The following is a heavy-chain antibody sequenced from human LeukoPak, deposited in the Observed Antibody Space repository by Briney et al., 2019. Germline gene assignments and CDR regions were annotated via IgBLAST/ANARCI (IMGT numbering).Heavy chain of an antibody. CDR1: GFTFSSYA. D-gene: IGHD1-1*01. Sequence: GGSLRLSCAASGFTFSSYAMHWVRQAPGKGLEWVAVISYDGSNKYYADSVKGRFTISRDNSKNTLYLQMNSLRAEDTAVYYCARDNEGWFDPWGQGTLVSVSS. CDR3: ARDNEGWFDP. CDR2: ISYDGSNK. V-gene: IGHV3-30-3*01. J-gene: IGHJ5*02.